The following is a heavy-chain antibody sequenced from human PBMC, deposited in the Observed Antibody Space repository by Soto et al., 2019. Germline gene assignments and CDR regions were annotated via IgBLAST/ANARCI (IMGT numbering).Heavy chain of an antibody. J-gene: IGHJ4*02. CDR3: AIYHLELFRFDY. V-gene: IGHV1-18*04. D-gene: IGHD2-2*01. CDR1: DFSFTSHG. Sequence: QIQLVQSGPEVKKPGASMKVSCKAYDFSFTSHGITWVRQAPGQGLEWMGWISLYNGNTNYAQQFQGRVTMTTDTSTSTAYMELRSLRSDDTAMYFCAIYHLELFRFDYWGQGTLVTVSS. CDR2: ISLYNGNT.